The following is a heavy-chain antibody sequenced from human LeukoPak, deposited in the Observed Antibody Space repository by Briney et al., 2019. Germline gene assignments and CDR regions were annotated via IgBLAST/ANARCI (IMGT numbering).Heavy chain of an antibody. D-gene: IGHD3-10*01. Sequence: ASVKVSCKASGYTFSGYYMHWVRQAPGQGLEWMGWINPNSGGTNYAQKFQGRVTMTRDTSISTAYMDLSNLTSDDTAVYYCARGGYYYGSAPRVGMDVWGQGTTVTVSS. CDR1: GYTFSGYY. J-gene: IGHJ6*02. CDR2: INPNSGGT. CDR3: ARGGYYYGSAPRVGMDV. V-gene: IGHV1-2*02.